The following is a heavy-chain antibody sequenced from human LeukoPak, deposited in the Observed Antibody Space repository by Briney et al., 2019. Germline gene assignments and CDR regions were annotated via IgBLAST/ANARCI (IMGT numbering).Heavy chain of an antibody. CDR1: GFRFSSFW. CDR2: INQESSEK. D-gene: IGHD2-15*01. CDR3: AREVDRSFGY. J-gene: IGHJ4*02. V-gene: IGHV3-7*01. Sequence: PGGSLRLSCAASGFRFSSFWVSWVRQAPGKGPEWVANINQESSEKYYVDSVRGRFTISRDNAKNSLSLQMNSLRVEDTAVYYCAREVDRSFGYWGQGNVVTVSS.